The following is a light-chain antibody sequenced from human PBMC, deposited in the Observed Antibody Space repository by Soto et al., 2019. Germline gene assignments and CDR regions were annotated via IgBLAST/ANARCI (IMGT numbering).Light chain of an antibody. CDR1: QSVSSSL. CDR3: HQYGSSPLT. Sequence: EIVLTQSPGTLSLSPGEGATLSCRASQSVSSSLLAWFQQKPGQAPRLLIHDVSSRATGIPDRFSGSGSGTDFTISISRLEPEDFAVYYCHQYGSSPLTFGQGTKLEIK. J-gene: IGKJ2*01. V-gene: IGKV3-20*01. CDR2: DVS.